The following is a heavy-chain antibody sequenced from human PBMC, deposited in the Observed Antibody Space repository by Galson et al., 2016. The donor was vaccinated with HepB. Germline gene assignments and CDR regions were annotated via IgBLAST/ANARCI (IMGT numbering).Heavy chain of an antibody. V-gene: IGHV4-39*01. CDR2: IYYSGNN. J-gene: IGHJ6*02. CDR1: GGSISSRNHY. Sequence: TCTVSGGSISSRNHYWGWIRQTPGKGLEWIGSIYYSGNNYYKPPLKSRATISVDTSKKQFYLKLSSVTAADTAIYYCVRQGYSSSRWYERWYYYYVMDVWGQGTTVTVSS. CDR3: VRQGYSSSRWYERWYYYYVMDV. D-gene: IGHD6-13*01.